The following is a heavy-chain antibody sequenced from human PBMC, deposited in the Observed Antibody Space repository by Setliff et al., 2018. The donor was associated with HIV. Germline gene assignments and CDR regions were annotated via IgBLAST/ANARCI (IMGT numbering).Heavy chain of an antibody. CDR1: GFTFSSYG. D-gene: IGHD6-13*01. Sequence: PGGSLRLSCAASGFTFSSYGMHWVRQAPGKGLEWVAFIRYDGSNKYYADSVKGRFTISRDNSKNTLYLKMNSLRAEDTAVYYCAKAPSIAAAGTYYYYYYMDVWGKGTTVTVSS. J-gene: IGHJ6*03. CDR2: IRYDGSNK. CDR3: AKAPSIAAAGTYYYYYYMDV. V-gene: IGHV3-30*02.